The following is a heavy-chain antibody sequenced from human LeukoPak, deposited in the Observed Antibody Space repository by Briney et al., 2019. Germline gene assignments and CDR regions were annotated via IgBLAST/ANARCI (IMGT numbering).Heavy chain of an antibody. CDR1: GYSFTSYW. J-gene: IGHJ2*01. V-gene: IGHV5-51*01. CDR2: IYPGDSDT. Sequence: KVSCKASGYSFTSYWIGWVRQMPAKGLEWMGIIYPGDSDTRYSPSFQGQVTISADKSISTAYLQWSSLKASDSAMYYCARQHSGAYYYDWSFDLWGRGTLVTVSS. D-gene: IGHD3-22*01. CDR3: ARQHSGAYYYDWSFDL.